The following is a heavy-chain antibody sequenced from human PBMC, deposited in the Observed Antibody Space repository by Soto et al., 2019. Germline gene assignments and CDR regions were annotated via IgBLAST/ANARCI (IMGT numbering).Heavy chain of an antibody. D-gene: IGHD3-10*01. CDR1: GFTFSSYA. CDR2: ISGSGGST. CDR3: ARPSKGWGGFDP. J-gene: IGHJ5*02. Sequence: EVQLLESGGGLVQPGGSLRLSCAASGFTFSSYAMSWVRQAPGKGLEWVSAISGSGGSTYYADSVKGRFTISRDNSKNSLYLQMNSLRAEDTAVYYCARPSKGWGGFDPWGQGTLVTVSS. V-gene: IGHV3-23*01.